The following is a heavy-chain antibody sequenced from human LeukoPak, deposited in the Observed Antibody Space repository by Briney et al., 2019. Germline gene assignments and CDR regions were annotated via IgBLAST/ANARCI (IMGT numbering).Heavy chain of an antibody. CDR2: IIPIFGAA. V-gene: IGHV1-69*05. CDR1: GGTFSSYA. D-gene: IGHD3-16*02. CDR3: ARASRASWDYVCGSYRYDY. J-gene: IGHJ4*02. Sequence: SVKVSCKASGGTFSSYAINWVRQAPGQGLEWMGGIIPIFGAANYAQKFQGRVTITTDESTSTAYMELSSLRSDDTAVYYCARASRASWDYVCGSYRYDYWGQGTLVTVSS.